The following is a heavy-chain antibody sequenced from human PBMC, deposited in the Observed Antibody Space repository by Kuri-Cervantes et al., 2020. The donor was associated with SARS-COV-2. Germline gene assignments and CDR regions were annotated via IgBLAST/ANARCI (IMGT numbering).Heavy chain of an antibody. CDR3: ARSGPGAISKEDDAFDV. J-gene: IGHJ3*01. D-gene: IGHD2-21*01. CDR1: GYTFTGYY. Sequence: ASVKVSCKASGYTFTGYYMHWVRQAPGQGLEWMGWINPNSGGTNYAQKFQGWVTMTRDTSISTVYMELSRLRSDDTAVYYCARSGPGAISKEDDAFDVWGQGTKVTVSS. V-gene: IGHV1-2*04. CDR2: INPNSGGT.